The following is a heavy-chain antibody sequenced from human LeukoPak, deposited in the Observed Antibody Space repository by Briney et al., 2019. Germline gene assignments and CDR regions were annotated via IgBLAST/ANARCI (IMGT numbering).Heavy chain of an antibody. CDR1: GYTFTSYG. V-gene: IGHV1-69*13. CDR3: ARVVGWNDGYQGYYYYMDV. D-gene: IGHD1-1*01. CDR2: IIPIFGTA. Sequence: GASVKVSCKASGYTFTSYGISWVRQAPGQGLEWMGGIIPIFGTANYAQKFQGRVTITADESTSTAYMELSSLRSEDTAVYYCARVVGWNDGYQGYYYYMDVWGKGTTVTISS. J-gene: IGHJ6*03.